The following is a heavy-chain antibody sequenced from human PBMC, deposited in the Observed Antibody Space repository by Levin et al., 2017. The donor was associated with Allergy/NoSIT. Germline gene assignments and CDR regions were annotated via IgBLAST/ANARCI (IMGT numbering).Heavy chain of an antibody. Sequence: PGESLKISCAASGFTFSSYNMNWVRQAPGKGLEWVSSMSGGGSNIYYADSVKGRFTISRDNTKNTLYLQMNSLRDEDTAVYYCAKMADRLSGYDWGYWGQGTLVTVSS. V-gene: IGHV3-21*01. D-gene: IGHD5-12*01. CDR2: MSGGGSNI. CDR1: GFTFSSYN. CDR3: AKMADRLSGYDWGY. J-gene: IGHJ4*02.